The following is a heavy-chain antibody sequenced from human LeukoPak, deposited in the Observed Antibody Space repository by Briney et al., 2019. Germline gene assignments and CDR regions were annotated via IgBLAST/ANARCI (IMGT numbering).Heavy chain of an antibody. J-gene: IGHJ6*03. CDR3: AKEATIVVVPAAYMDV. CDR1: GFTFSSYS. Sequence: GGSLRLSCAGSGFTFSSYSMNWVRQAPGKGLEWVSSISSSSSYIYYADSVKGRFTISRDNAKNSLYLQMNSLRAEDTAVYYCAKEATIVVVPAAYMDVWGKGTTVTVSS. D-gene: IGHD2-2*01. CDR2: ISSSSSYI. V-gene: IGHV3-21*01.